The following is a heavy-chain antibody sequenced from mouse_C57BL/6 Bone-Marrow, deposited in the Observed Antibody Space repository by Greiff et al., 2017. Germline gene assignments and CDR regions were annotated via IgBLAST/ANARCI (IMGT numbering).Heavy chain of an antibody. V-gene: IGHV14-4*01. CDR1: GFNIKDDY. J-gene: IGHJ3*01. Sequence: EVQLVESGAELVRPGASVKLSCTASGFNIKDDYMHWVKQRPEQGLEWIGWIDPENGDTEYASKFQGKATITVDTSSNTAYQQLSSLTSEDTAVYYCTRIAYWGQGTLVTVSA. CDR3: TRIAY. CDR2: IDPENGDT.